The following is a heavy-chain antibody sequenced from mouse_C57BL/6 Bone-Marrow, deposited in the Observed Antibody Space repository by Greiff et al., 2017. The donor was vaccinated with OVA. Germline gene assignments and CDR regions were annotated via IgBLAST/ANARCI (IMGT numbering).Heavy chain of an antibody. Sequence: EVHLVESGGDLVKPGGSLKLSCAASGFTFSSYGMSWVRQTPDKRLEWVATISSGGSYTYYPDSVKGRFTISRDNAKNTLYLQMSSLKSEDTAMYYCARRAYYGPSMDYWGQGTSVTVSS. V-gene: IGHV5-6*01. CDR1: GFTFSSYG. D-gene: IGHD1-1*01. CDR3: ARRAYYGPSMDY. J-gene: IGHJ4*01. CDR2: ISSGGSYT.